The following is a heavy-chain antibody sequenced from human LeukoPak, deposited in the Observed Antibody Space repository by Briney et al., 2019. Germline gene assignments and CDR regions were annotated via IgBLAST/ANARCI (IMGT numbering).Heavy chain of an antibody. Sequence: GESLKISCQASGYTFAKYWIGWVRQMPGKGLEWMGIIYPGDSDTRYGPSFQGQVTISADKSISTAYLQWSSLKASDTAMYYCARHTDTAIDYWGQGTLVTVSS. D-gene: IGHD5-18*01. CDR1: GYTFAKYW. CDR3: ARHTDTAIDY. J-gene: IGHJ4*02. CDR2: IYPGDSDT. V-gene: IGHV5-51*01.